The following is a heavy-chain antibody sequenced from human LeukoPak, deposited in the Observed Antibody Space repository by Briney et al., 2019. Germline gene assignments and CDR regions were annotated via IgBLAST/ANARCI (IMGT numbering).Heavy chain of an antibody. CDR2: IYYSGST. V-gene: IGHV4-38-2*02. CDR3: ARREVGQYCSGGSCYDWFDP. Sequence: SETLSLTCTVSGYSISSGYYWGWIRQPPGKGLEWIGSIYYSGSTYYNPSLKSRVTISVDTSKNQFSLKLSSVTAADTAVYYCARREVGQYCSGGSCYDWFDPWGQGTLVTVSS. CDR1: GYSISSGYY. J-gene: IGHJ5*02. D-gene: IGHD2-15*01.